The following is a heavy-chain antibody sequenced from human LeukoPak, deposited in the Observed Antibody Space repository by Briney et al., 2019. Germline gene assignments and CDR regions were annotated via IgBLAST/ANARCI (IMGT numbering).Heavy chain of an antibody. V-gene: IGHV3-23*01. CDR2: ISGSGGST. Sequence: GGSLRLSCAASGFIFSSYAMSWVRQAPGKGLEWVSAISGSGGSTYYADSVKGRFTISRDNSKNTLYLQMNSLRAEDTAVYYCVRDRGWFHFDLWGQGTLVTVSS. CDR1: GFIFSSYA. CDR3: VRDRGWFHFDL. D-gene: IGHD3-10*01. J-gene: IGHJ4*02.